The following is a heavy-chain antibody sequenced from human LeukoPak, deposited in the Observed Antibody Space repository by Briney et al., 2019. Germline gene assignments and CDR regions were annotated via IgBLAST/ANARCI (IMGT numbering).Heavy chain of an antibody. D-gene: IGHD3-22*01. CDR2: IYYSGST. J-gene: IGHJ1*01. V-gene: IGHV4-38-2*02. CDR1: GYSISSGYY. CDR3: ARDREYYDSSGYYQKYFQH. Sequence: SETLSLTCTVSGYSISSGYYWGWIRQPPGKGLEWIGSIYYSGSTYYNPSLKSRVTISVDTSKNQFSLKLSSVTAADTAVYYCARDREYYDSSGYYQKYFQHWGQGTLVTVSS.